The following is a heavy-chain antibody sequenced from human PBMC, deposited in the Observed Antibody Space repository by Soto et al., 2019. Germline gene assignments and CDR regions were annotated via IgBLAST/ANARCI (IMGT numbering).Heavy chain of an antibody. J-gene: IGHJ4*01. Sequence: GASVKVSCKASGYTFTTHNINWVRQATGQGLEWMGWMNPNSGTTGYAQKFQDRITLTRDTSKTTAYMELSSLTSDDTAVYFCVRYGVAAVYWGQGTQVTVSS. CDR1: GYTFTTHN. CDR3: VRYGVAAVY. D-gene: IGHD2-8*01. V-gene: IGHV1-8*02. CDR2: MNPNSGTT.